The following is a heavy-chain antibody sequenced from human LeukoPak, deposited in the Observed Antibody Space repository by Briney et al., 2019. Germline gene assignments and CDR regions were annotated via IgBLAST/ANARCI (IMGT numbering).Heavy chain of an antibody. CDR3: AKVFGEYQLLLYYFDY. J-gene: IGHJ4*02. D-gene: IGHD2-2*01. CDR2: IKQDGSEK. Sequence: PGGSLRLSCAASGFSFNSYWMSWVRQAPGKELEWVANIKQDGSEKYYVDSVKGRFTISRDNAKNSLYLQMNSLRAEDTAVYYCAKVFGEYQLLLYYFDYWGQGTLVAVSS. V-gene: IGHV3-7*03. CDR1: GFSFNSYW.